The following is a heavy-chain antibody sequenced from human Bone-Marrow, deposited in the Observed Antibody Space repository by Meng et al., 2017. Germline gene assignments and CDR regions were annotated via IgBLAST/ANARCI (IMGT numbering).Heavy chain of an antibody. Sequence: GESLKISCAASGFTFSSYEMNWVRQAPGKGLEWVSYISSSGSTIYYADSVKGRFTISRDNAKNSLYLQMNSLRAEDTAVYYCARDEYYDILTGPLDPWGQGTLVTVSS. CDR2: ISSSGSTI. J-gene: IGHJ5*02. CDR3: ARDEYYDILTGPLDP. D-gene: IGHD3-9*01. CDR1: GFTFSSYE. V-gene: IGHV3-48*03.